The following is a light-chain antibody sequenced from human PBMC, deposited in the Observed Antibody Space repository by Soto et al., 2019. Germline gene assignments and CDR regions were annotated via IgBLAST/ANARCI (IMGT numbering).Light chain of an antibody. V-gene: IGKV3-11*01. Sequence: EIVLTQSPATLSLSPGERADLSCRASQNVSSYLAWYQQKPGQAPRLLIYDASNRATGIPARFSGSGSGTDFTLTISSLEPEDFAVYYCQQRSNWPPWTFGQGTKVEIK. CDR3: QQRSNWPPWT. CDR2: DAS. J-gene: IGKJ1*01. CDR1: QNVSSY.